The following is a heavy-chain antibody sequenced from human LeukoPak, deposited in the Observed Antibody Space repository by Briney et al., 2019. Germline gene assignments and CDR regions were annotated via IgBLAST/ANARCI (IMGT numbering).Heavy chain of an antibody. J-gene: IGHJ4*02. Sequence: GGSLRLSCAASGFTFSSYAMSWVRQAPGKGLEWVSDISGSGGSTYYAGSVKGRFTISRDNSKNTLYLQMNSLRAEDTAVYYCAKGGKDIVVVPVTLSPDYWGQGTLVTVSS. V-gene: IGHV3-23*01. CDR2: ISGSGGST. D-gene: IGHD2-2*01. CDR3: AKGGKDIVVVPVTLSPDY. CDR1: GFTFSSYA.